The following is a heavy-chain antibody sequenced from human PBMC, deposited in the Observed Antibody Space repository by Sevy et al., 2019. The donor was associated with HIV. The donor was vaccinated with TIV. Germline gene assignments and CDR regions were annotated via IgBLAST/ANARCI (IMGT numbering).Heavy chain of an antibody. CDR2: ISYHGRDK. CDR1: GISFTTSG. Sequence: GGSLRLSCVVSGISFTTSGVHWVRQAPGKGLEWVAVISYHGRDKFYAESVKGRSTISRDNSKNMLYLQINSLRAEDTAVYYCAKDFTGHNGMDVWGQGTMVTVSS. D-gene: IGHD3-9*01. J-gene: IGHJ6*02. V-gene: IGHV3-30*18. CDR3: AKDFTGHNGMDV.